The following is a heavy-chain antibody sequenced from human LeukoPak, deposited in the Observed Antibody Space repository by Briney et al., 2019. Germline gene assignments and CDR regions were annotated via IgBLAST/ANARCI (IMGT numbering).Heavy chain of an antibody. CDR3: ARDCRITIFGAVTHPGYWYFDL. CDR2: IIPIFGTA. CDR1: GGTFSSYA. J-gene: IGHJ2*01. V-gene: IGHV1-69*05. D-gene: IGHD3-3*01. Sequence: SVKVSCKASGGTFSSYAISWVRQAPGQGLEWMGGIIPIFGTASYAQKFQGRVTITTDESTSTAYMELSSLRSEDTAVYYCARDCRITIFGAVTHPGYWYFDLWGRGTLVTVSS.